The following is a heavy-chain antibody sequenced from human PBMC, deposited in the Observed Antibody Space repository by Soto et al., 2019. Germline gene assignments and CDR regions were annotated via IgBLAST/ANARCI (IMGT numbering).Heavy chain of an antibody. CDR2: TYYRSKWYN. D-gene: IGHD6-19*01. CDR1: GDSVSSNSAA. CDR3: ARGMYHSSGWSRTTDYYYGMDV. V-gene: IGHV6-1*01. Sequence: SPTLSLTCAISGDSVSSNSAAWNWIRQSPSRGLEWLGRTYYRSKWYNDYAVSVKSRITINPDTSKNQFSLQLNSVTPEDTAVYYCARGMYHSSGWSRTTDYYYGMDVWGQGTTVTVS. J-gene: IGHJ6*02.